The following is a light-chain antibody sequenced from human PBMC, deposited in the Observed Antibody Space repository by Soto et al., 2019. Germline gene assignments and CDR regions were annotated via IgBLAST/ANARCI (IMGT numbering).Light chain of an antibody. J-gene: IGKJ5*01. CDR1: QSLLHITGETF. V-gene: IGKV2D-29*02. CDR3: MQSTQLPPT. CDR2: EIS. Sequence: DVVMTQTPLSLSVAPGQPASISCKSSQSLLHITGETFLFWYLQKPGQSPQLLIYEISTRVSGVPDRFSGSGSGTDFTLEISRVENDDVGIYYCMQSTQLPPTFGHGTRLGI.